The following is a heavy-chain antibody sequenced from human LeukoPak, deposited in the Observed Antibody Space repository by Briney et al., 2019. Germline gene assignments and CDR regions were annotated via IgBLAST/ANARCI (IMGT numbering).Heavy chain of an antibody. V-gene: IGHV3-48*01. J-gene: IGHJ5*02. CDR1: GFSFSTYS. CDR3: ARDAGGRTQREGWFDP. CDR2: ISGSSNTI. D-gene: IGHD1-26*01. Sequence: GGSLRLSCAASGFSFSTYSMNWARQAPGKGLEWVSYISGSSNTIYYADSVKGRFTISRDNAKNSLYLQMNSLRVEDTAIYYCARDAGGRTQREGWFDPWGQGTLVTVSS.